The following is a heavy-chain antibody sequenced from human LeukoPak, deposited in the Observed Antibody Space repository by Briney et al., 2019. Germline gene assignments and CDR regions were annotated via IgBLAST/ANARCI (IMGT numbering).Heavy chain of an antibody. CDR3: ARGLEWLTRRHTWFDP. CDR2: INPNSGGT. J-gene: IGHJ5*02. Sequence: ASVKVSCKASGYTFTGYYMHWVRQAPGQGLEWMGWINPNSGGTNYAQKFQGRVTMTRDTSISTAYMELSRLRSDDTAVYYCARGLEWLTRRHTWFDPWGQRTLVTVSS. D-gene: IGHD3-3*01. V-gene: IGHV1-2*02. CDR1: GYTFTGYY.